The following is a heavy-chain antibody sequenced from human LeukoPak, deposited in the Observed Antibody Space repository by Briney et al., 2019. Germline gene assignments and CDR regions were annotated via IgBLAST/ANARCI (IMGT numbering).Heavy chain of an antibody. D-gene: IGHD3-10*01. CDR2: IYHSGST. CDR1: GYSISSGYY. V-gene: IGHV4-38-2*02. J-gene: IGHJ4*02. CDR3: ARGDYYGSGSYSKYYFDY. Sequence: SETLSLTCTVSGYSISSGYYWGWIRQPPGKGLEWIGSIYHSGSTYYNPSLKSRVTISVDTSKNQFSLKLSSVTAADTAVYYCARGDYYGSGSYSKYYFDYWGQGTLVTVSS.